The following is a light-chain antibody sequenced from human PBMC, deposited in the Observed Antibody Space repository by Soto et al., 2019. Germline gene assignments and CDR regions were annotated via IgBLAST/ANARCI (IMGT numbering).Light chain of an antibody. CDR3: QQYNSYPWT. Sequence: DIQMTQSPPSLSASVGDRVTITCRASKGINNYLAWFQQQPGTAPKPLIYATSTLHSGVPSRFNGSGSGTEFTLTITSLQPEDFVTYYCQQYNSYPWTFGQGTKVEVK. CDR2: ATS. V-gene: IGKV1-16*01. CDR1: KGINNY. J-gene: IGKJ1*01.